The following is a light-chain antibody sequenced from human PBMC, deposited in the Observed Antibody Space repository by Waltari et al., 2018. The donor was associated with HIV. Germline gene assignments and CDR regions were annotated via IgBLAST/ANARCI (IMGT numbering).Light chain of an antibody. V-gene: IGLV1-44*01. CDR1: ISNIAVNS. CDR3: VVWDDSLNGPV. J-gene: IGLJ2*01. Sequence: QSVLTQPPSASGTPGQRVTISCSGSISNIAVNSVNWYQQLPATAPKLLIYTNNQRPSRVPDRFSGSKSGTSASLAISGLQSEDEADYYCVVWDDSLNGPVFGGGTKLTVL. CDR2: TNN.